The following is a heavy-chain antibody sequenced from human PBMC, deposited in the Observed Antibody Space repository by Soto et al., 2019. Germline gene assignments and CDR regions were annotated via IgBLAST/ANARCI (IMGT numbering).Heavy chain of an antibody. CDR3: ARSRIVVVPAAIPDAFDI. V-gene: IGHV1-8*01. Sequence: ASVKVSWKASGYTFTRYDIKWGRQAPGQGLEWMGWMNPNSGNTGYAQKFQGRVTMTRNTSISTAYMELSSLRSEDTAVYYCARSRIVVVPAAIPDAFDIWGQGTMVTVSS. D-gene: IGHD2-2*02. J-gene: IGHJ3*02. CDR1: GYTFTRYD. CDR2: MNPNSGNT.